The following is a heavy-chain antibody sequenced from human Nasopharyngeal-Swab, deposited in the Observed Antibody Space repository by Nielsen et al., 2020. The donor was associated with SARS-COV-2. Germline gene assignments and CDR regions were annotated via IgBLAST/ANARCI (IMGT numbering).Heavy chain of an antibody. V-gene: IGHV3-30*18. Sequence: RQSPGKGLEGMAVISYDGVKKFYADSVKGRFTLSRDNSKNTLYLQMNSLRTEDTAVYYCAKDHQLIRNYYYYDMDVWGQGTTVTVSS. CDR3: AKDHQLIRNYYYYDMDV. D-gene: IGHD2-8*01. J-gene: IGHJ6*02. CDR2: ISYDGVKK.